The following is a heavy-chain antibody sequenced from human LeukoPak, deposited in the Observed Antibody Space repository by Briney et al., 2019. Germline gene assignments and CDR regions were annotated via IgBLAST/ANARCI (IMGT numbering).Heavy chain of an antibody. J-gene: IGHJ4*02. CDR1: GFTFGYYW. V-gene: IGHV3-7*01. D-gene: IGHD3-3*01. Sequence: GGSLRLSCAASGFTFGYYWMSWVRQAPGKGLEWVANIKQDGSEKYYVDSVKGRFTISRDNAKNSLYLQMNSLRAEDTAVYYCARGEPDFWSGYGDSWGQGTLVTVSS. CDR2: IKQDGSEK. CDR3: ARGEPDFWSGYGDS.